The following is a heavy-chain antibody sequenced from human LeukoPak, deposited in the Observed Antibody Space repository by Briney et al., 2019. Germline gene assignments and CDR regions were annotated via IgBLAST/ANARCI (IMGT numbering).Heavy chain of an antibody. CDR3: ARRRYCSSTSCYDYYYDMDV. V-gene: IGHV3-48*04. Sequence: GGSLRLSCAASGFTFSSYSMNWVRQAPGKGLEWVSYISSSSSTIYYADSVKGRFTISRDNAKNSLYLQMNSLRAEDTAVYYCARRRYCSSTSCYDYYYDMDVWGKGTTVTVSS. CDR1: GFTFSSYS. D-gene: IGHD2-2*01. CDR2: ISSSSSTI. J-gene: IGHJ6*03.